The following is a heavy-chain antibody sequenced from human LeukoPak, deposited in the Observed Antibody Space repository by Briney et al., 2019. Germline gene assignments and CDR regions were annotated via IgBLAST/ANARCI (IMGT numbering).Heavy chain of an antibody. CDR2: MNPNSGNT. CDR1: GYTFTSYD. D-gene: IGHD6-13*01. CDR3: ARAAWSSSSYDY. J-gene: IGHJ4*02. V-gene: IGHV1-8*01. Sequence: GASVKVSCKASGYTFTSYDINWVRQATGQGLEWMGWMNPNSGNTGYAQKFQGRVTMTRNTSISTAYMELSSLRSEDTAVYYCARAAWSSSSYDYWGQGTLVTVSS.